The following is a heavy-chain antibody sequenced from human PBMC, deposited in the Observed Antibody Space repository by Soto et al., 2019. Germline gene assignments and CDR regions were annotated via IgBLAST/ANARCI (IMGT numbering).Heavy chain of an antibody. Sequence: SVMVSCKASGGTFSSYAISWVRQAPGQGLEWMGGIIPIFGTANYAQKFQGRVTITADESTSTVYMELSSLRSEDTAVYYCARGVHYDSTGYYYFYWGQGTLVTVS. D-gene: IGHD3-22*01. CDR3: ARGVHYDSTGYYYFY. CDR2: IIPIFGTA. CDR1: GGTFSSYA. J-gene: IGHJ4*02. V-gene: IGHV1-69*13.